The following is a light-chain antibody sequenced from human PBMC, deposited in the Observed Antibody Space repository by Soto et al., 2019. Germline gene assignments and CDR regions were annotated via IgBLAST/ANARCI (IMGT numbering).Light chain of an antibody. V-gene: IGKV1-17*03. CDR2: AAS. Sequence: DIQMTQSPSAMSASVGDRVIITCRSSQAISNYLARFQQKPGQAPKRLIYAASTLQSGVPSRFSGSGSGTEFSLTIDTLEPEDFATYFCLQHKSYQWTFGQGTKVDIK. CDR1: QAISNY. CDR3: LQHKSYQWT. J-gene: IGKJ1*01.